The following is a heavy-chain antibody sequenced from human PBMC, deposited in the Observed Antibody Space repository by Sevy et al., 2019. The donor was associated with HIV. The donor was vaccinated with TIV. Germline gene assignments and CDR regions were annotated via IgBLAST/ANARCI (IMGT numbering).Heavy chain of an antibody. CDR2: ISSSSSYI. Sequence: GGSLRLSCAASGFTFSSYSMNWVHQAPGKGLEWVSSISSSSSYIYYADSVKGRFTISRDNAKNSLYLQMNSLRAEDTAVYYCARVGYGGQRGYFDYWGQGTLVTVSS. D-gene: IGHD5-12*01. CDR1: GFTFSSYS. J-gene: IGHJ4*02. V-gene: IGHV3-21*01. CDR3: ARVGYGGQRGYFDY.